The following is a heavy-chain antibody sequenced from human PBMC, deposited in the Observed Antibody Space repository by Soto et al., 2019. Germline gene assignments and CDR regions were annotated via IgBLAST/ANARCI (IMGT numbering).Heavy chain of an antibody. V-gene: IGHV1-46*01. CDR3: AREENCRGGTCYSEYFHH. CDR1: GYIFTAYS. Sequence: GASVKVSCKTSGYIFTAYSMHWVRQAPGQGLEWMGVVNPSGGSAHYAQSFEGRVTLTRDTSTSTFYMELSSLRSEDTAAYYCAREENCRGGTCYSEYFHHWGQGTLVTVSS. CDR2: VNPSGGSA. D-gene: IGHD2-15*01. J-gene: IGHJ1*01.